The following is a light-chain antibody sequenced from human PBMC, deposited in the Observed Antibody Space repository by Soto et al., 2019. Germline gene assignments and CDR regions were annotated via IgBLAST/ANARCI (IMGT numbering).Light chain of an antibody. V-gene: IGLV2-14*01. Sequence: QSVLTQPASVSGSPGQSITISCTGTSSDIGDYDYVSWYQHLPGKDPKLLIFDVTHRPSGVSDRFSGSKSGNTASLTISGVRPEDEADYYCCSYTDIALDVVFGGGTKLTVL. CDR3: CSYTDIALDVV. CDR1: SSDIGDYDY. J-gene: IGLJ2*01. CDR2: DVT.